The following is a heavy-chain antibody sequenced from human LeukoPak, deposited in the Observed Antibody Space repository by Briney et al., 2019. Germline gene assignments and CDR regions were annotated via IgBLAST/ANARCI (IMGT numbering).Heavy chain of an antibody. CDR1: GFTFSSFA. CDR3: AVDYGDYIDAFDI. V-gene: IGHV3-30*04. J-gene: IGHJ3*02. D-gene: IGHD4-17*01. Sequence: PGGSLRLSCAASGFTFSSFAMPWVRQAPGKGLGWVAVISNDGTNEYYADSMKGRFTISRDNSKNTLYLQMNSLTGGDTAVYYCAVDYGDYIDAFDIWGQGTMVTVSS. CDR2: ISNDGTNE.